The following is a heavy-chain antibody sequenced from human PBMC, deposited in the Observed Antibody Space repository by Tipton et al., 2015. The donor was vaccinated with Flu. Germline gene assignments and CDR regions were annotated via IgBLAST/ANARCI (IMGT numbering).Heavy chain of an antibody. Sequence: TLSLTCTVSGGSISSSSYYWGWIRQPPGKGLEWIGSIYYSGSTYYNPSLKSRVTISVDTSKNQFSLKLSSVTAADTAVYYCAREGSLTICGVVTYNWFDPWGQGTLVTVSS. CDR1: GGSISSSSYY. CDR2: IYYSGST. V-gene: IGHV4-39*07. J-gene: IGHJ5*02. CDR3: AREGSLTICGVVTYNWFDP. D-gene: IGHD3-3*01.